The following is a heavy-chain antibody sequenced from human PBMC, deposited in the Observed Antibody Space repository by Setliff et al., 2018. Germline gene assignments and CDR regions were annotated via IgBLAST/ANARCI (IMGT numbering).Heavy chain of an antibody. D-gene: IGHD3-22*01. V-gene: IGHV4-4*08. CDR2: IQTSGTT. Sequence: SETLSLTCTVSGGSISRYHWSWIRQPPGKGLEWIGYIQTSGTTYYNPSVRSRVTISVDTSKNQFSLKLSSVTAADTAVYFCARRPYQHYDSSGYSVNYYMDVWGKGTTVTVSS. CDR3: ARRPYQHYDSSGYSVNYYMDV. CDR1: GGSISRYH. J-gene: IGHJ6*03.